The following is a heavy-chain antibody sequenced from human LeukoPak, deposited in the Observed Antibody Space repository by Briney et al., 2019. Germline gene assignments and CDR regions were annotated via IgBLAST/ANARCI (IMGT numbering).Heavy chain of an antibody. V-gene: IGHV4-61*02. CDR1: GGSISSGSYY. Sequence: PSQTLSLTCTVSGGSISSGSYYWRWIRQPAGKGLEWIGRIYTSGSTNYNPSLKSRVPIPVHTSKNQFSLKLSSVTAADTAVYYCARDGYSGNDGIWGQGTLVTVSS. D-gene: IGHD5-12*01. J-gene: IGHJ4*02. CDR2: IYTSGST. CDR3: ARDGYSGNDGI.